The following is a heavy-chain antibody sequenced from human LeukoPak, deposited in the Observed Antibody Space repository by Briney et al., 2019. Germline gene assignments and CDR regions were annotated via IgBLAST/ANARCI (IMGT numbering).Heavy chain of an antibody. CDR3: AKRVPYSSSSVYFDY. Sequence: GGSLRLSCSASGFIFRNFGMNWVRQAPGKGLGWVSASSDDGGSTYYTDSVKGRFTISRDNSKNTLYLQTNSLKVEDTAVYFWAKRVPYSSSSVYFDYWGQGTLVTVSS. V-gene: IGHV3-23*01. CDR1: GFIFRNFG. CDR2: SSDDGGST. J-gene: IGHJ4*02. D-gene: IGHD6-6*01.